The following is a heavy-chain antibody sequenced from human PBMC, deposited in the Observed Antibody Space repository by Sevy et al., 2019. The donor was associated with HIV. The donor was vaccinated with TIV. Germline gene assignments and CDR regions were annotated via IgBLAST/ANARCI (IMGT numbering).Heavy chain of an antibody. CDR1: GFTFSSYA. J-gene: IGHJ4*02. CDR2: ISGSGGST. V-gene: IGHV3-23*01. Sequence: GGSLRLSCAASGFTFSSYAMSWVRQAPGKGLEWVSAISGSGGSTYYADSVKGRFTISGDNSKNTLYLQMNGLRAEDTAVYYCAKDLTSYSFDYWGQGTLVTVSS. D-gene: IGHD7-27*01. CDR3: AKDLTSYSFDY.